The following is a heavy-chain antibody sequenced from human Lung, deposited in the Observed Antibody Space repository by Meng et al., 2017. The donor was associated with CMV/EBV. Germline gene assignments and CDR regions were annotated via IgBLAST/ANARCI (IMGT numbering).Heavy chain of an antibody. J-gene: IGHJ6*02. CDR2: IIPILDVT. Sequence: SVXVSXKASGGASTSYTINWVRQDPGQGFEWMGRIIPILDVTNYAQKFQGRVTITADKSTATAYLELGSLRSDDTAVYYCATDTCFYASCYVGSFHHDFYGMDVXGQGXTVTVSS. V-gene: IGHV1-69*04. CDR1: GGASTSYT. D-gene: IGHD2-2*01. CDR3: ATDTCFYASCYVGSFHHDFYGMDV.